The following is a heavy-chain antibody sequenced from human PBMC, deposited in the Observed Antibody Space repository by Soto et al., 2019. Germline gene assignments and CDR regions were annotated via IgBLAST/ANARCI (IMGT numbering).Heavy chain of an antibody. CDR3: YRDGRDYYQNGGKVVDY. J-gene: IGHJ4*02. CDR1: GFSFGDYA. Sequence: EVPLVESGGGLVQPGRSLRLSCAASGFSFGDYAMNWFRQAPGKGREWVAFIRREAYGAKVEYGACVKGRFTISRDDSNSIAYLQMNSLTSEDLAVYYCYRDGRDYYQNGGKVVDYWGQGTLVTVSS. V-gene: IGHV3-49*03. D-gene: IGHD2-21*02. CDR2: IRREAYGAKV.